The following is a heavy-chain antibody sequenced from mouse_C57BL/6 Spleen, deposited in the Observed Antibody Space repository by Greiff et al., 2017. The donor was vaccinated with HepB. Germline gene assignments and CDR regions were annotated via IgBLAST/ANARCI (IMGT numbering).Heavy chain of an antibody. J-gene: IGHJ1*03. D-gene: IGHD2-2*01. CDR1: GYSFTGYY. V-gene: IGHV1-42*01. Sequence: VQLQQSGPELVKPGASVKISCKASGYSFTGYYMNWVKQSPEKSLEWIGEINPSTGGTTYNQKFKAKATLTVDKSSSTAYMQLKSLTSEDSAVYYCARGYYRYFDVWGTGTTVIVSS. CDR3: ARGYYRYFDV. CDR2: INPSTGGT.